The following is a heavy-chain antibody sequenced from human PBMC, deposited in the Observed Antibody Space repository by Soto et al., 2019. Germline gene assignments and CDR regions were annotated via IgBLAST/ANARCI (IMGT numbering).Heavy chain of an antibody. CDR3: ARGWDVKYFDY. Sequence: PSETLSLTCIVSGDSLLSSYWSWFRQPAGKGLEWIGHIFSSGRVSYNPSLKSRLTMSIDTSMNLFFLNLSSVTAADTAVYYCARGWDVKYFDYWGQGTLVTVSS. CDR2: IFSSGRV. J-gene: IGHJ4*02. D-gene: IGHD1-26*01. CDR1: GDSLLSSY. V-gene: IGHV4-4*07.